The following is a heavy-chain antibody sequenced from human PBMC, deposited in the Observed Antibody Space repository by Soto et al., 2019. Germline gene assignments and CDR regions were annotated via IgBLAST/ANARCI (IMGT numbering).Heavy chain of an antibody. J-gene: IGHJ4*02. D-gene: IGHD3-3*01. CDR3: AKEVESAYDFWSGSSPFDY. CDR1: GFTFSSYA. CDR2: ISGSGGST. Sequence: VGSLRLSCAASGFTFSSYAMSWVRQAPGKGLEWVSAISGSGGSTYYADSVKGRFTISRDNSKNTLYLQMNSLRAEDTAVYYCAKEVESAYDFWSGSSPFDYWGQGTLVTVSS. V-gene: IGHV3-23*01.